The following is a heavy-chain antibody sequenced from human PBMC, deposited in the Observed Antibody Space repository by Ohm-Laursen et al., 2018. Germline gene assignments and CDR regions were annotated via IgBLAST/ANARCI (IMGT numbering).Heavy chain of an antibody. J-gene: IGHJ6*02. CDR1: GFTFSSYG. V-gene: IGHV3-30*18. D-gene: IGHD2-2*02. CDR2: ISYDGSNK. CDR3: AKDLVPRCSSTSCYTAPWAHYGMDV. Sequence: SLRLSCSASGFTFSSYGMHWVRQAPGKGLEWVAVISYDGSNKYYADSVKGRFTISRDNSKNTLYLQMNSLRAEDTAVYYCAKDLVPRCSSTSCYTAPWAHYGMDVWGQGTTVTVSS.